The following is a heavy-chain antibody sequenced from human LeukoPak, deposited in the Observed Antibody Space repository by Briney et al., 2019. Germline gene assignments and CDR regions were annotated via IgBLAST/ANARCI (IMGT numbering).Heavy chain of an antibody. J-gene: IGHJ4*02. D-gene: IGHD3-9*01. V-gene: IGHV1-18*01. CDR2: ISAYNGNT. CDR1: GYTFTSYG. CDR3: ARETGHYFDY. Sequence: ASVKVSCKASGYTFTSYGISWVRQAPGQGLEWMGWISAYNGNTNYAQKFQGRVTMTRNTSISTAYMELSSLRSEDTAVYYCARETGHYFDYWGQGTLVTVSS.